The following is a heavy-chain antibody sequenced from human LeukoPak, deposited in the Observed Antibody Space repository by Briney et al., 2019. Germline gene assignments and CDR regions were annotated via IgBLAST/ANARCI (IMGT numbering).Heavy chain of an antibody. V-gene: IGHV3-23*01. CDR2: IGGSGGST. CDR3: AKQANYDILTGYFDY. D-gene: IGHD3-9*01. J-gene: IGHJ4*02. Sequence: GGSLRLSCAASGFTFSSYAMSWVRQAPGKGLKWVSAIGGSGGSTYYADSVKGRFTISRDNSKNTLYLQMNSLRAEGTAVYYCAKQANYDILTGYFDYWGQGTLVTVSS. CDR1: GFTFSSYA.